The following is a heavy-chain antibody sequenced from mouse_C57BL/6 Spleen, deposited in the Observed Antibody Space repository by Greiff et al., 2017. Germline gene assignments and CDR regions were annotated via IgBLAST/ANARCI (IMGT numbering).Heavy chain of an antibody. CDR3: TTKGYDYDGAY. Sequence: EVQLQQSGAGLVRPGASVKLSCTASGFNIKDDYMHWVKQRPEQGLEWIGWIDPENGDTEYASKFQGKATITADTSSNTAYLQLSSLTSEDTAVYYCTTKGYDYDGAYWGQGTLVTVSA. D-gene: IGHD2-4*01. J-gene: IGHJ3*01. CDR1: GFNIKDDY. V-gene: IGHV14-4*01. CDR2: IDPENGDT.